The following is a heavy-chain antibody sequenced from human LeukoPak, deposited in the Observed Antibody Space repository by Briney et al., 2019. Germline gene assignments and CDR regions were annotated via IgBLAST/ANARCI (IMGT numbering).Heavy chain of an antibody. D-gene: IGHD5-24*01. V-gene: IGHV3-21*01. Sequence: PGGSLRLSCAASGFTFSSYSMNWVRQAPGKGLEWVSSISSSSSYIYYADSVKGRFTISRDNAKNSLYLQMNSLRAEDTAVYYCASSVEMATIGVGAFDIWGQGTMVTVSS. CDR3: ASSVEMATIGVGAFDI. CDR1: GFTFSSYS. J-gene: IGHJ3*02. CDR2: ISSSSSYI.